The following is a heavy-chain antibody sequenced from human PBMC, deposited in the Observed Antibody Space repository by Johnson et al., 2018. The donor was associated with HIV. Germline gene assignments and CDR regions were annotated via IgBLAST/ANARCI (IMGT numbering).Heavy chain of an antibody. Sequence: MMLVESGGDLIKPGGSLRLSCAASNFTFTDHYMDWVRQAPGKGLEWVGRIRNKANSYTTEYAASVKGRFTILRDDSKNSLYLQMNSLKTEDTAVYYCARGGEKGAFDIWGQGTMVTVSS. J-gene: IGHJ3*02. CDR1: NFTFTDHY. D-gene: IGHD7-27*01. V-gene: IGHV3-72*01. CDR3: ARGGEKGAFDI. CDR2: IRNKANSYTT.